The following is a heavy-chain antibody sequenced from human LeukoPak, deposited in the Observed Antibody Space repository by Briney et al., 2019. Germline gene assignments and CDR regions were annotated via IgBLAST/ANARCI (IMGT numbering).Heavy chain of an antibody. V-gene: IGHV3-7*01. Sequence: GGSLRLSCEVSGFTFWMSWVRQAPGKGLEWVAIVSYDGGEIYYVDSVKGRFTLSRDNAKSSVYLQMNSLRAEDAAVYDCARAKPRGSYDGSIFDSWGQGTLVTVSS. D-gene: IGHD3-16*01. CDR2: VSYDGGEI. CDR1: GFTFW. CDR3: ARAKPRGSYDGSIFDS. J-gene: IGHJ4*02.